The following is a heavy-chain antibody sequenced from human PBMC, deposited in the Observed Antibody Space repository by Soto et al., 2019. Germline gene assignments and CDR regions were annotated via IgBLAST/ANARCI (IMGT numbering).Heavy chain of an antibody. CDR3: ARGRRTTVTTGYYYYMDV. CDR1: GGSFSGYY. J-gene: IGHJ6*03. D-gene: IGHD4-4*01. V-gene: IGHV4-34*01. Sequence: SETLSLTCAVYGGSFSGYYWSWIRQPPGKGLEWIGEINHSGSTNCNPSLKSRVTISVDTSKNQFSLKLSSVTAADTAVYYCARGRRTTVTTGYYYYMDVWGKGTTVTVSS. CDR2: INHSGST.